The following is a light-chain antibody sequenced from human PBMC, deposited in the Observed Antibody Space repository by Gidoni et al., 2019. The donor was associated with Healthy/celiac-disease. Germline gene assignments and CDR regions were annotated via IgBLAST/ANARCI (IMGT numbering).Light chain of an antibody. CDR2: GES. J-gene: IGKJ2*04. Sequence: DIVMTQAPATLSWSPGARATLSCRASQTVSSSYLFCYQQKPGQAPRLLNYGESTKATGVQDKFSGSGSGTEFTLTISSLQPEDFAVFYCQQDYNLPPRSFGQGTKLEIK. CDR1: QTVSSSY. V-gene: IGKV3D-7*01. CDR3: QQDYNLPPRS.